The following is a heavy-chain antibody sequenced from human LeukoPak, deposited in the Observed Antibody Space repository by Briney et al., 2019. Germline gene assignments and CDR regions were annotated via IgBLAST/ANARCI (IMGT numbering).Heavy chain of an antibody. V-gene: IGHV1-18*01. J-gene: IGHJ4*02. CDR2: ISAHNGNI. Sequence: ASVKVSCKASGYTFTSYGISWVRQAPGQGLEWMGWISAHNGNINYAQKLQGRVTMTKDTSTNTAYMELRSLTSDDKAVYYCARDGYFDCWGQGTLVTVSS. CDR1: GYTFTSYG. CDR3: ARDGYFDC.